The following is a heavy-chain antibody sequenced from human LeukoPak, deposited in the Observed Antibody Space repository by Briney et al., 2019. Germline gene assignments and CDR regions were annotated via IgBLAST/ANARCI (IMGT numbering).Heavy chain of an antibody. Sequence: SETLSLTCTVSGGSISSGDYRWNWIRQPPGEGLEWIGFIHDSGSTYYNPSLKSRIIISRDVSKKQFSLELSSVTAADTAVYYCARGFGAGNYYYGWFDPWGQGTLVTVSS. V-gene: IGHV4-30-4*01. CDR3: ARGFGAGNYYYGWFDP. CDR2: IHDSGST. CDR1: GGSISSGDYR. D-gene: IGHD3-10*01. J-gene: IGHJ5*02.